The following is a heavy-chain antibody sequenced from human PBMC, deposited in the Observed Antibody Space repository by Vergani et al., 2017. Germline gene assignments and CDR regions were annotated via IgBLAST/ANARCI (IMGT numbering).Heavy chain of an antibody. J-gene: IGHJ4*02. CDR1: GGSISSSSYY. CDR3: ASLLIDVYTSMVSY. CDR2: IYYSGST. Sequence: QLKLQESGPGLVKPSETLSLTCTVSGGSISSSSYYWGWIRQPPGKGLEWIGSIYYSGSTYYNPSLKSRVTISVDTSKNQFSLKRSSVTAADTAVYYCASLLIDVYTSMVSYWGQGTLVNVSA. V-gene: IGHV4-39*01. D-gene: IGHD5-18*01.